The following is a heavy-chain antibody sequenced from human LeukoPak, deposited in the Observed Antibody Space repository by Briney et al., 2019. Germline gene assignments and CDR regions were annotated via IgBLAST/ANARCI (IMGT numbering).Heavy chain of an antibody. Sequence: GGSLRLSCAASGFTFSSYSMNWVRQAPGKGLEWVSSISSSSSYIYYADSVQGRFTISRDNAKNSLYLQMNSLRAEDTAVYYCARDRGAPQDYYFDYWGQGTPVTVSS. CDR3: ARDRGAPQDYYFDY. J-gene: IGHJ4*02. CDR2: ISSSSSYI. V-gene: IGHV3-21*01. CDR1: GFTFSSYS.